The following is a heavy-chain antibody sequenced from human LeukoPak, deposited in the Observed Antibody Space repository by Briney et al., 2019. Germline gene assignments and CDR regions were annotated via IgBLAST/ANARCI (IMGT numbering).Heavy chain of an antibody. J-gene: IGHJ4*02. Sequence: SGPTLVNPTQPLTLTCTFSGFSLSTSGVGVGWIRQPPGKALEWLALIYWNDDKRYSPSLKSRLTITKDTSKNQVVLTMTNMDPVDTATYYCAHLGYSGSYYWFDYWGQGTLVTVSS. D-gene: IGHD1-26*01. V-gene: IGHV2-5*01. CDR1: GFSLSTSGVG. CDR3: AHLGYSGSYYWFDY. CDR2: IYWNDDK.